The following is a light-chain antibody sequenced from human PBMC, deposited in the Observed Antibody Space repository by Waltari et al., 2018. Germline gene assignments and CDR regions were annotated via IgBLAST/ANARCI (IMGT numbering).Light chain of an antibody. Sequence: QSALTPPAPVSGSPGQSITLSCPGTSSDVGGYNYVCWYQQHPGKAPKLMIYEVSNRPSGVSNRFSGSKSGNTASLTISGLQAEDEADYYCSSYTSSSTPVVFGGGTKLTVL. CDR1: SSDVGGYNY. J-gene: IGLJ2*01. V-gene: IGLV2-14*01. CDR2: EVS. CDR3: SSYTSSSTPVV.